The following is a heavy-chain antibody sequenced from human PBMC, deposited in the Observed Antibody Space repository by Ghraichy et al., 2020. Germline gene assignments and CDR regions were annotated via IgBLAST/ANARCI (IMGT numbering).Heavy chain of an antibody. D-gene: IGHD2-2*01. Sequence: SGPTLVKPTQTLTLTCTFSGFSLSTSGVGVGWIRQPPGKALEWLALIYWDDDKRYSPSLKSRLTITKDTSKNQVVLTMTNMDPVDTATYYCAHRREDVVVPAAIVLGSSNNWFDPWGQGTLVTVSS. J-gene: IGHJ5*02. CDR3: AHRREDVVVPAAIVLGSSNNWFDP. V-gene: IGHV2-5*02. CDR1: GFSLSTSGVG. CDR2: IYWDDDK.